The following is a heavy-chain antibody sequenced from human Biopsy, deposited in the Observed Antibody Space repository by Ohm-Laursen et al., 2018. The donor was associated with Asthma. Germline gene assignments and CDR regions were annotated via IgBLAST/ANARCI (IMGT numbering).Heavy chain of an antibody. J-gene: IGHJ5*02. CDR1: GGSISSGAYY. D-gene: IGHD5-18*01. V-gene: IGHV4-61*03. Sequence: SDTLSLTWIVSGGSISSGAYYWSWVRQPPGKGLEWIGYIHNSGNTNYNPSLKSRVTISLDTSKNHFSLRLSFVTAADTAVYFCARGQGRGIQLWSLDPWGQGILVTVSS. CDR2: IHNSGNT. CDR3: ARGQGRGIQLWSLDP.